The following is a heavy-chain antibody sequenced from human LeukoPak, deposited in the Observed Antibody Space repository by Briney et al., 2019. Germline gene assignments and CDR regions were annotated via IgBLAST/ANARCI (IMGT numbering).Heavy chain of an antibody. V-gene: IGHV3-23*01. D-gene: IGHD3-10*01. CDR3: ARARGNC. CDR2: ISASGGSI. CDR1: GFTFSIS. J-gene: IGHJ4*02. Sequence: GGSLRLSCVASGFTFSISMSWVRQAPGKGLEWVSAISASGGSIYYADSVKGRFTISRDNSKNTLYLQMNSLRAEDTAVYYCARARGNCWGQGTLVTVSS.